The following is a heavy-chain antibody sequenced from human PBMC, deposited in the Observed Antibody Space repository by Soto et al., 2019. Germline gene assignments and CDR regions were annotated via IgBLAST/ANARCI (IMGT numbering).Heavy chain of an antibody. D-gene: IGHD3-3*01. Sequence: ASVKVSCKASGGTFSSYAISWVRQAPGQGLEWMGGIIPIFGTANYAQKFQGRVTITADKSTSTAYMELSSLRSEDTDVYYCARDPVSPDYDFWSGSSSYYYYYGMDVWGQGTTVTVSS. CDR1: GGTFSSYA. CDR2: IIPIFGTA. CDR3: ARDPVSPDYDFWSGSSSYYYYYGMDV. J-gene: IGHJ6*02. V-gene: IGHV1-69*06.